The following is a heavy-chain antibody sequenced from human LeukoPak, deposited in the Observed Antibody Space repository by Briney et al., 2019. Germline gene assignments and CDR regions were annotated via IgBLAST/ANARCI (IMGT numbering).Heavy chain of an antibody. CDR2: INPSGGST. J-gene: IGHJ4*02. Sequence: ASVKVSCKASGYTFTSCYMHWVRQAPGQGLEWMGIINPSGGSTSYAQKFQGRVTMTRDTSTSTVYMELSSLRSEDTAVYYCAREGRGGDWLLDWGQGTLVTVSS. V-gene: IGHV1-46*01. D-gene: IGHD3-9*01. CDR1: GYTFTSCY. CDR3: AREGRGGDWLLD.